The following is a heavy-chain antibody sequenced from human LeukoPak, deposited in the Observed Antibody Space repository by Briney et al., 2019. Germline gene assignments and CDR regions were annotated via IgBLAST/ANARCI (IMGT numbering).Heavy chain of an antibody. D-gene: IGHD1-1*01. CDR2: ISWNSGSI. V-gene: IGHV3-9*01. Sequence: PGRSLRLSCAASGFTFDDYAMHWVRQAPGKGLEWVSGISWNSGSIGCADSVKGRFTISKDNAKNSLYLQMNSLRAEDTALYYCAKDKGAGTTWSFDYWGQGTLVTVSS. J-gene: IGHJ4*02. CDR3: AKDKGAGTTWSFDY. CDR1: GFTFDDYA.